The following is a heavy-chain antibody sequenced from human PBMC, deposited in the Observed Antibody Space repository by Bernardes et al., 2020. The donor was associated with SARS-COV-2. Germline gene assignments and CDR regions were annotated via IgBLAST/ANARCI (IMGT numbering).Heavy chain of an antibody. Sequence: VGSLRLSCAASGFTFSMYAMAWVRQAPGKGLEYVSGASGSDDSTTYADSVRGRFTISRDNSQNRLFLQMNSLRAEDTAVYYCARLNYYASGSYSPFDYWGQGSLVTVSS. D-gene: IGHD3-10*01. CDR2: ASGSDDST. CDR1: GFTFSMYA. V-gene: IGHV3-23*01. J-gene: IGHJ4*02. CDR3: ARLNYYASGSYSPFDY.